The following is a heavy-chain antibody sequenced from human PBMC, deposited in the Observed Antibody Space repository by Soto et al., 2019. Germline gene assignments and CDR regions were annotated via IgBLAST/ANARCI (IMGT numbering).Heavy chain of an antibody. CDR2: IWYDGSHK. D-gene: IGHD6-13*01. V-gene: IGHV3-33*01. Sequence: QVQVVESGGGVVQPGRSLRLSCEASGFPFGSHGMHWVRQAPGKGLEWVAFIWYDGSHKDYAASVRGRITISRDDSKNTLYLQMDNLRGEDTAIYYCARDVAATGAARWLDPWGQGTLVSVSS. J-gene: IGHJ5*02. CDR3: ARDVAATGAARWLDP. CDR1: GFPFGSHG.